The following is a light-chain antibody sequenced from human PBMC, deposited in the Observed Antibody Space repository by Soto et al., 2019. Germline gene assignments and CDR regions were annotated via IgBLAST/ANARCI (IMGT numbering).Light chain of an antibody. CDR1: QSVSSSY. CDR3: QQYGSSPT. V-gene: IGKV3-20*01. CDR2: GAS. J-gene: IGKJ4*01. Sequence: EIVLTQSPGTLSLSPGERATLSCRASQSVSSSYLAWYQQKPGQAPRLLIYGASSRATGIPDRFSGSGSGTDFTLTISRLEPGDFAVYYCQQYGSSPTFGGGTKVEIK.